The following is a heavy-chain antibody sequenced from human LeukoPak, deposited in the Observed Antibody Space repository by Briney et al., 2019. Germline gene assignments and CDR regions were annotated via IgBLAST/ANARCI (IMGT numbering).Heavy chain of an antibody. CDR3: AELGITMIGGV. Sequence: GGSLRLSCAASGFTFSSYEMNWVRQAPGKGLEWVSYISSSGSTIYYADSVKGRFTISTDTATNSLYLQMNSLRAEDTAVYYCAELGITMIGGVWGKGTTVSIST. CDR2: ISSSGSTI. D-gene: IGHD3-10*02. J-gene: IGHJ6*04. CDR1: GFTFSSYE. V-gene: IGHV3-48*03.